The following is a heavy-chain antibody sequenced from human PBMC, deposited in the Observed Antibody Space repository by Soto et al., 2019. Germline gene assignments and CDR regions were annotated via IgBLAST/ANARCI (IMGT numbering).Heavy chain of an antibody. CDR2: IYSGGST. CDR1: GFTVSSNY. D-gene: IGHD3-22*01. CDR3: ARDYYDSSGYPGEFDY. V-gene: IGHV3-53*04. Sequence: AGSLRLSCAASGFTVSSNYMSWVRQAPGKGLEWVSVIYSGGSTYYADSVKGRFTISRHNSKNTLYLQMNSLRAEDTAVYYCARDYYDSSGYPGEFDYWGQGTLVTVSS. J-gene: IGHJ4*02.